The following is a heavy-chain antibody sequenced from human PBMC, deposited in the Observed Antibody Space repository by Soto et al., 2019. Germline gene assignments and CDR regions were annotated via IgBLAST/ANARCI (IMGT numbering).Heavy chain of an antibody. CDR3: ARELLPTYFDY. CDR1: GGSISSYY. CDR2: IYYSGST. V-gene: IGHV4-59*01. Sequence: PSETLSLTCTVSGGSISSYYWSWIRPPPGKGLEWIGYIYYSGSTNYNPSLKSRVTISVDTSKNQFSLKLSSVTAADTAVYYCARELLPTYFDYWGQGTLVTVSS. J-gene: IGHJ4*02. D-gene: IGHD2-15*01.